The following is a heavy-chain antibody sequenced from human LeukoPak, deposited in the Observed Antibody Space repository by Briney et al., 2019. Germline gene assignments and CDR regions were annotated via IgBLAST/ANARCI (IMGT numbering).Heavy chain of an antibody. CDR3: ARHLARGYCSGGSCYLDY. D-gene: IGHD2-15*01. Sequence: SETLSLTCTVSGGSISSSSYYWGWIRQPPGKGLEWNGSIYYSGSTYYNPSLKSRVTISVDTSKNQFSLKLSSVTAADTAVYYCARHLARGYCSGGSCYLDYWGQGTLVTVSS. CDR1: GGSISSSSYY. CDR2: IYYSGST. V-gene: IGHV4-39*01. J-gene: IGHJ4*02.